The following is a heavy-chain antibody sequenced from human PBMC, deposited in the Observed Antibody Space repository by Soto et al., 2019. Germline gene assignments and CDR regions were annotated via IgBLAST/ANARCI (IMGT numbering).Heavy chain of an antibody. V-gene: IGHV3-23*01. J-gene: IGHJ5*02. CDR2: ISGSGFKK. CDR3: AKNQGVELVPLATVDWFDP. D-gene: IGHD1-26*01. Sequence: AGGSLRLPCAASGFIFENFGMSWVRQAPGKGLEWISSISGSGFKKYYADSVKGRFTLSRDNSKSTVYLELNNLSAEDTAVYHCAKNQGVELVPLATVDWFDPWGQGSVVTVS. CDR1: GFIFENFG.